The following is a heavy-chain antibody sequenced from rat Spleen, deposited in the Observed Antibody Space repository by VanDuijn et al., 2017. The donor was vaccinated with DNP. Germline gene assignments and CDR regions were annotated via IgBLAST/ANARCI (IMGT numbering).Heavy chain of an antibody. D-gene: IGHD4-3*01. CDR3: TRLLIRDTEGFAY. Sequence: EVQLVESGGGLVQPGRSLKLSCAASGFTFSNYDMAWVRQAPTKGLEWVASITIGGRNTYYRDSVKGRFTISRDDAKNTQYLQMDSLRSEDTATYYCTRLLIRDTEGFAYWGQGTLVTVSS. V-gene: IGHV5S13*01. CDR2: ITIGGRNT. J-gene: IGHJ3*01. CDR1: GFTFSNYD.